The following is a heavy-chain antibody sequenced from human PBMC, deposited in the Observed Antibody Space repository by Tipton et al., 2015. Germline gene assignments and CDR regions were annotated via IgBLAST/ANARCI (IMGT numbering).Heavy chain of an antibody. CDR1: GGSISSGGYY. J-gene: IGHJ3*02. D-gene: IGHD3-9*01. CDR2: IYFRGST. Sequence: LRLSCTVSGGSISSGGYYWNWIRQHPGKGLEWIGRIYFRGSTSYNPSVQSRVTISIDTSKKQFSLNLSSVTAADTAVYFCARHLVRSDSFDIWGQGTMVTVSS. V-gene: IGHV4-39*01. CDR3: ARHLVRSDSFDI.